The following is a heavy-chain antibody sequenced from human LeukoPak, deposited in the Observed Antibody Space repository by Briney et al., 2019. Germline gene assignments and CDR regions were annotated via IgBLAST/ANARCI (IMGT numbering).Heavy chain of an antibody. V-gene: IGHV1-2*02. CDR2: INPDSGDT. CDR1: EYTFSVYH. J-gene: IGHJ4*02. Sequence: GASVKVSCKASEYTFSVYHIHWVRQAPGQGLEWMAWINPDSGDTNYAQKFQGRVTMTRDTSISTAYMEVSSLRSEDTAVYYCARLSPGTPSVMSLERIDYWGQGTLVTVSS. CDR3: ARLSPGTPSVMSLERIDY. D-gene: IGHD3-16*01.